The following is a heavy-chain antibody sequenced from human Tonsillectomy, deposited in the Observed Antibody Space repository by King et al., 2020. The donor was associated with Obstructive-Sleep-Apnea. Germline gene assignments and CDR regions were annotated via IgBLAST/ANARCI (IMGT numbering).Heavy chain of an antibody. CDR3: ARQATLTTDFDY. CDR1: GYSFTTYW. D-gene: IGHD4-11*01. Sequence: QLVQSGAEAKKPRESLKISCKGSGYSFTTYWIGWVRQMPGKGLEWMGIIYPGDSDTRYSPSFQGQVTISVDKSISTAYLQWRSLKASDTATYYCARQATLTTDFDYWGQGTLVTVSS. V-gene: IGHV5-51*01. CDR2: IYPGDSDT. J-gene: IGHJ4*02.